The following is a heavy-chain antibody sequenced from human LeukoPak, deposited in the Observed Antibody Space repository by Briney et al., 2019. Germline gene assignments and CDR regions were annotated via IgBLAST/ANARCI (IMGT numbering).Heavy chain of an antibody. D-gene: IGHD4-17*01. J-gene: IGHJ4*02. V-gene: IGHV3-7*01. CDR3: ARGDTVTLDY. CDR2: IKQDGSEK. CDR1: GFTFSFYS. Sequence: PGGSLRLSCAASGFTFSFYSMSWVRQAPGKGLEWVANIKQDGSEKFYVGSVKGRFTISRDNAKNTLYLQMNSLRAEDTAVYYCARGDTVTLDYWGQGTLVTVSS.